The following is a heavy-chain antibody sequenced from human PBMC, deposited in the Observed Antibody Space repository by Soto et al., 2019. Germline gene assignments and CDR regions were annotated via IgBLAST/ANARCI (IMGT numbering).Heavy chain of an antibody. CDR1: GFTFSNYN. D-gene: IGHD4-17*01. Sequence: LSCAASGFTFSNYNMNWVRQAPGKGLEWVSYIHASGSSIYYTDSVKGRFTISRDNAKNSLYLQMNSLRDEDTAVYYCARERWFDYWGQGTLVTVSS. CDR3: ARERWFDY. V-gene: IGHV3-48*02. J-gene: IGHJ4*02. CDR2: IHASGSSI.